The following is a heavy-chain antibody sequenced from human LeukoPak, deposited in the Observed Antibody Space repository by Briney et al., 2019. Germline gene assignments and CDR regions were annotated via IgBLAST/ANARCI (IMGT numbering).Heavy chain of an antibody. V-gene: IGHV3-23*01. CDR2: ISGSGGST. D-gene: IGHD7-27*01. CDR1: GFTFSSYA. J-gene: IGHJ6*03. CDR3: AKLAGDAYYYYYYMDV. Sequence: GGSLRLSCAASGFTFSSYAMSWVRQAPGKGLEWVSVISGSGGSTYYADSVKGRFTISRDNSKNTLYLQMNSLRAEDTAVYYCAKLAGDAYYYYYYMDVWGKGTTVTVSS.